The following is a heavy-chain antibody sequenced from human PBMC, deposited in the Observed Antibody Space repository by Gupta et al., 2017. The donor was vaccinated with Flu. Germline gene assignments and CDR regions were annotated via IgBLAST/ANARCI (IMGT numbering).Heavy chain of an antibody. Sequence: EVQLVESGGGLVQPGGSLRLSCAASGFTFSSYEMNWVRQAPGKGLEWVSYISSSGSTIYYADSVKGRFTISRDNAKNSLYLQMNSLRAEDTAVYYCARNWRDYGDYSDFDYWGQGTLVTVSS. CDR2: ISSSGSTI. CDR1: GFTFSSYE. V-gene: IGHV3-48*03. D-gene: IGHD4-17*01. J-gene: IGHJ4*02. CDR3: ARNWRDYGDYSDFDY.